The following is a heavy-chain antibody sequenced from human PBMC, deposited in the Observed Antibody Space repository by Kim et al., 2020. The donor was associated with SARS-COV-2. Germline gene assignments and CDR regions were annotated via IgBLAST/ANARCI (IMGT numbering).Heavy chain of an antibody. J-gene: IGHJ6*02. CDR3: ARGLDWGVRGVITRYYYGMDV. CDR2: IIPIFGTA. CDR1: GGTFSSYA. V-gene: IGHV1-69*13. D-gene: IGHD3-10*01. Sequence: SVKVSCKASGGTFSSYAISWVRQAPGQGLEWMGGIIPIFGTANYAQKFQGRVTITADESTSTAYMELSSLRSEDTAVYYCARGLDWGVRGVITRYYYGMDVWGQGTTVTVSS.